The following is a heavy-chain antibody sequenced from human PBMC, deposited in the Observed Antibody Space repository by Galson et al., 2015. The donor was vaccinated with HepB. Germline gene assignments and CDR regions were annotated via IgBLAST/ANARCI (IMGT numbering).Heavy chain of an antibody. CDR2: ISGDRNYI. CDR3: ASGGKFCTGGSCQH. CDR1: GFAFRRSA. Sequence: SLRLSCAASGFAFRRSAMTWVRQTPGIGLEWVSAISGDRNYIYYGDSVKGRFTSSRDNSKNTLYLQMNSLRAEDTAAYYCASGGKFCTGGSCQHWGQGTLVTVSP. V-gene: IGHV3-23*01. J-gene: IGHJ1*01. D-gene: IGHD2-8*02.